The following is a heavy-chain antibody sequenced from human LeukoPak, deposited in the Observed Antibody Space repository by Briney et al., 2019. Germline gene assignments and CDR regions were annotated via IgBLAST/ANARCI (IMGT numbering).Heavy chain of an antibody. CDR1: GGSISSYY. CDR3: ARELGYCSSTSCYLWYFDL. CDR2: IYTSRST. J-gene: IGHJ2*01. D-gene: IGHD2-2*01. Sequence: PSETLSLTCTVSGGSISSYYWSWIRQPAGKGLEWIGRIYTSRSTNYNHSLKSRVTMSVDTSKNQFSLKLSSVTAADTAVYYCARELGYCSSTSCYLWYFDLWGRGTLVTVS. V-gene: IGHV4-4*07.